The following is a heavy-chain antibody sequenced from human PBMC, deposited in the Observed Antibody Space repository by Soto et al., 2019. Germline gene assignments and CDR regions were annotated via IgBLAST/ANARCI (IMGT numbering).Heavy chain of an antibody. CDR1: GGTFSSYT. CDR3: AREGRYFDWLLSQFDY. J-gene: IGHJ4*02. Sequence: QVQLVQSGAEVKKPGSSVKVSCKASGGTFSSYTISWVRQAPGQGLEWMGRIIPILGIANYAQKFQGRVTITADKSTSTAYMELSSLRSEDTAVYYGAREGRYFDWLLSQFDYWGQGTLVTVSS. CDR2: IIPILGIA. D-gene: IGHD3-9*01. V-gene: IGHV1-69*08.